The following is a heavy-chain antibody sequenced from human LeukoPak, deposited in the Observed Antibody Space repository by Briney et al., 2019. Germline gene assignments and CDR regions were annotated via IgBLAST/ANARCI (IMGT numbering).Heavy chain of an antibody. CDR2: ISGSGGST. CDR1: GYSFSSYS. Sequence: PGGSLRLSCAAAGYSFSSYSLNWVRRAPGKGLEWVSAISGSGGSTYYADSVKGRFTISRDNSKNTLYLQMNSLRAEDTAVYYCAKVGANRYCSGGSCYGFYDYWGQGTLVTVSS. V-gene: IGHV3-23*01. CDR3: AKVGANRYCSGGSCYGFYDY. J-gene: IGHJ4*02. D-gene: IGHD2-15*01.